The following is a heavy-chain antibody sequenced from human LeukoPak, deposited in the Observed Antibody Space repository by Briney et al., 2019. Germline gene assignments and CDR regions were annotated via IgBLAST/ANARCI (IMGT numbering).Heavy chain of an antibody. V-gene: IGHV3-30*04. D-gene: IGHD5-24*01. Sequence: GGSLRLSCTVSGFTVSSYAMHWVRQAPGKGLEWVAVISYDGSNKYYADSVKGRFTISRDNSKNTLYLQMNSLRAEDTAVYYCAREDGYTYFDYWGQGTLVTVSS. CDR3: AREDGYTYFDY. J-gene: IGHJ4*02. CDR1: GFTVSSYA. CDR2: ISYDGSNK.